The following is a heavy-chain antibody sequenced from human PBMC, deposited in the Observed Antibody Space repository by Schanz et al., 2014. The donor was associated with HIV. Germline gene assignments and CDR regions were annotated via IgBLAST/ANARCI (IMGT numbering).Heavy chain of an antibody. V-gene: IGHV3-23*01. CDR3: AKIRGTRGAYDGMDV. D-gene: IGHD3-10*01. CDR1: GFSFLRYE. Sequence: EVQLLESGGGLVQPGGSLRISCVASGFSFLRYEMSWVRQAPGKGLEWLSTLSGSGDRTYYADSVKGRFTISRDNSKNTMFLQMNSLRVEDTAIYYCAKIRGTRGAYDGMDVWGQGTTVTVSS. J-gene: IGHJ6*02. CDR2: LSGSGDRT.